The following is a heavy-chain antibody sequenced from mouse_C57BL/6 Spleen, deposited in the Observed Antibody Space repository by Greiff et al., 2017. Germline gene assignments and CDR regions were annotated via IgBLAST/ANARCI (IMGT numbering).Heavy chain of an antibody. CDR3: AGGGYAWLAY. Sequence: VQLQQSGPELVKPGASVKISCKASGYSFTGYYMNWVKQSPEKSLEWIGEINPSTGGTTYNQKFKAKATLTVDKSSSTAYMQLKSLTSEDSAVYYCAGGGYAWLAYWGQGTLVTVSA. J-gene: IGHJ3*01. CDR1: GYSFTGYY. D-gene: IGHD2-2*01. V-gene: IGHV1-42*01. CDR2: INPSTGGT.